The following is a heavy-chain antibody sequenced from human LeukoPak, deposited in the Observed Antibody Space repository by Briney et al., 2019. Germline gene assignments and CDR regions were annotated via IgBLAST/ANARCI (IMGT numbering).Heavy chain of an antibody. V-gene: IGHV1-2*02. CDR3: ARVPGLAAAVTWAFDY. D-gene: IGHD6-13*01. CDR2: INPNSGGT. J-gene: IGHJ4*02. CDR1: GYTFTGYY. Sequence: GASVKVSCKASGYTFTGYYMHWVRQAPGQGLEWMGWINPNSGGTNYAQKFQGRVTMTRDTSISTAYMELSRLRSDDTAVYYCARVPGLAAAVTWAFDYWGQGTLVTVSS.